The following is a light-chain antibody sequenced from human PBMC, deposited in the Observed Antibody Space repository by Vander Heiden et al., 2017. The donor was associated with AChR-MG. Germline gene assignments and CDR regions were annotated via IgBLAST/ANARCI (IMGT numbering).Light chain of an antibody. Sequence: EVVLTQSPATVSVSPGEGVTLSCRASQSVSTYLAWYQQKPGQSPRLLIYDASTRATGIPARFRGSGSGTDFTLTISELEPEDFAVYYCQQRSNWPPWTFGQGTKVEIK. CDR3: QQRSNWPPWT. J-gene: IGKJ1*01. CDR1: QSVSTY. V-gene: IGKV3-11*01. CDR2: DAS.